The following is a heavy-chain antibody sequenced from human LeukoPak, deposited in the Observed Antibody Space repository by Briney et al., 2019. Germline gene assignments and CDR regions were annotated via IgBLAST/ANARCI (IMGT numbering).Heavy chain of an antibody. CDR2: ISTSGGT. CDR1: GGSISSYY. Sequence: SETLSLTCTVSGGSISSYYWSWIRQTPGKGLEWIGYISTSGGTNYNPSLKSRVTISVDTSKNQFSLKLSSVTAADTAVFYCARHGDNSGYYYYLDYWGQGTLVTVSS. V-gene: IGHV4-4*09. CDR3: ARHGDNSGYYYYLDY. D-gene: IGHD3-22*01. J-gene: IGHJ4*02.